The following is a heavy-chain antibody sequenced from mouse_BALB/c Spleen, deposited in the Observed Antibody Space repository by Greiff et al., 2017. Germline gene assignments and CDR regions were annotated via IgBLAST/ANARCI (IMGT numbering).Heavy chain of an antibody. V-gene: IGHV1-87*01. Sequence: QVHVKQSGAELARPGASVKLSCKASGYTFTSYWMQWVKQRPGQGLEWIGAIYPGDGDTRYTQKFKGKATLTADKSSSTAYMQLSSLASEDSAVYYCARVLYAMDYWGQGTSVTVSS. CDR2: IYPGDGDT. CDR1: GYTFTSYW. J-gene: IGHJ4*01. CDR3: ARVLYAMDY.